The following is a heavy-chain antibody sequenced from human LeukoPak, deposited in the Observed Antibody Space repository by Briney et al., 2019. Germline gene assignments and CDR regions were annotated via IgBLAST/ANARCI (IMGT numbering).Heavy chain of an antibody. CDR1: GFTFSSYA. J-gene: IGHJ4*02. V-gene: IGHV3-30*01. D-gene: IGHD6-19*01. CDR2: ISYDGSNK. Sequence: GRSLRLSCAASGFTFSSYAMHWVRQAPGKGLEWVAVISYDGSNKYYADSVKGRFTISRDNSKNTLYLQMNSLRAEDTAVYYCASLSSGWSGFPGLWGQGTLVTVSS. CDR3: ASLSSGWSGFPGL.